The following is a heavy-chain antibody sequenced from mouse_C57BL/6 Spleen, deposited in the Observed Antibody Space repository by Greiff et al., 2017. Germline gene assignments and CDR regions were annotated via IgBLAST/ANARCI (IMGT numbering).Heavy chain of an antibody. CDR3: AREVYYDYGYFDY. CDR1: GFTFSDYY. V-gene: IGHV5-16*01. Sequence: EVMLVESEGGLVQPGSSMKLSCTASGFTFSDYYMAWVRQVPEKGLEWVANINYDGSSTYYLDSLNSRFIISRDNAKNILYLQMSSLKSEDTATDYCAREVYYDYGYFDYWGQGTTLTVSS. CDR2: INYDGSST. J-gene: IGHJ2*01. D-gene: IGHD2-4*01.